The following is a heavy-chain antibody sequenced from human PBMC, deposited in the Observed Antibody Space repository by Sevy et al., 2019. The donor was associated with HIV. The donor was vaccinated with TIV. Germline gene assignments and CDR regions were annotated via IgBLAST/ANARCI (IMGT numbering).Heavy chain of an antibody. Sequence: GGSLRLSCAASGLTFRSYGMSWVRQSPGKGLEWVSGISASGGSTFYADSVKGRFSISRDNSKNTVYLQLNRLRAEDTAIYYCVKDLGVDVGGPGFYFDVWGQGTQVTVSS. V-gene: IGHV3-23*01. CDR2: ISASGGST. CDR3: VKDLGVDVGGPGFYFDV. J-gene: IGHJ4*02. CDR1: GLTFRSYG. D-gene: IGHD3-16*01.